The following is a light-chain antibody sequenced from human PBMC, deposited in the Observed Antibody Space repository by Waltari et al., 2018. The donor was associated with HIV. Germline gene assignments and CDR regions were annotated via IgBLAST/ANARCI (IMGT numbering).Light chain of an antibody. CDR1: TSNIGSNS. CDR2: EKE. J-gene: IGLJ2*01. CDR3: GTWDRSLSGGV. V-gene: IGLV1-51*02. Sequence: QSVLTQPPSVSAAPGQKVTISCSGSTSNIGSNSVSWYQQLPGTAPKLLIYEKEKRPSGISDRFSGFKSGSAATLGITGLQTGDEADYYCGTWDRSLSGGVFGGGTKLTVL.